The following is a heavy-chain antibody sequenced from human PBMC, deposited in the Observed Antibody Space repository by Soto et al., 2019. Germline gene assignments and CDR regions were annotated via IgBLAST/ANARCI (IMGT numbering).Heavy chain of an antibody. Sequence: SETLSLTSTVSGGSISSGGYYWSWIRQHPGKGLEWIGYIYYSGSTYYNPSLKSRVTISVDTSKNQFSLKLSSVTAADTAVYYCARDQIAAGVDYWGQGTLVTVSS. CDR3: ARDQIAAGVDY. D-gene: IGHD6-13*01. V-gene: IGHV4-31*03. CDR2: IYYSGST. J-gene: IGHJ4*02. CDR1: GGSISSGGYY.